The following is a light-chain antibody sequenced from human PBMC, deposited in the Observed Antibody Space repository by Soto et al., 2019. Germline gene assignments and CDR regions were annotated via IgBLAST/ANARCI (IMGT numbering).Light chain of an antibody. V-gene: IGKV3-20*01. CDR3: QQYGTSPIT. CDR2: GAS. J-gene: IGKJ5*01. Sequence: ENVLTQSPGTLSLSPGERATLSCTASQTVSYSLTWSQQRPGYAQRLLIYGASKRAAGIPDRFSGSQSGTDFTLTISRLEPEDFALYYCQQYGTSPITFCQGTRLEIK. CDR1: QTVSYS.